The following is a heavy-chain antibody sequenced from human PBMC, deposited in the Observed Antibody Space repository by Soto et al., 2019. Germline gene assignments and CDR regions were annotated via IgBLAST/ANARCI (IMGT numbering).Heavy chain of an antibody. Sequence: PGGSLRLSCAASGFTVSSNYMSWVRQAPGKGLEWVSFIYCGVSTYYADSVKGSFSISRDNSKNTLYLQMNSLRAEDTAVYYCATGVGYCGGDCYYYWGQGTLVTVPS. CDR2: IYCGVST. J-gene: IGHJ4*02. CDR1: GFTVSSNY. D-gene: IGHD2-21*02. V-gene: IGHV3-66*01. CDR3: ATGVGYCGGDCYYY.